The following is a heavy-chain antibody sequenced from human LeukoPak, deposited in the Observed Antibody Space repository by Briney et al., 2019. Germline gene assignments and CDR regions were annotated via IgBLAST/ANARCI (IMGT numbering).Heavy chain of an antibody. CDR2: ISYDGSNK. CDR3: ARVPPGGAFDI. V-gene: IGHV3-30-3*01. J-gene: IGHJ3*02. Sequence: GKSLRLSCAASGSTFGTYAMHWVRQAPGKGLEWVAFISYDGSNKYYADSVKGRFTISRDNSKNTLYLQMNSLRAEDTAVYYCARVPPGGAFDIWGQGTMVTVSS. D-gene: IGHD3-10*01. CDR1: GSTFGTYA.